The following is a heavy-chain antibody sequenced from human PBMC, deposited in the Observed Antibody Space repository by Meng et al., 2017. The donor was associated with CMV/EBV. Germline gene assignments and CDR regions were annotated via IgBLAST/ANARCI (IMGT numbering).Heavy chain of an antibody. V-gene: IGHV1-18*01. CDR2: ISAYNGNT. D-gene: IGHD3-3*01. J-gene: IGHJ6*02. CDR3: ARDYDFWSGYYTPPHYYGMDV. Sequence: YGISWARQAPGQGLEWMEWISAYNGNTNYAQKLQGRVTMTTDTSTSTAYMELRSLRSDDTAVYYCARDYDFWSGYYTPPHYYGMDVWGQGTTVTVSS. CDR1: YG.